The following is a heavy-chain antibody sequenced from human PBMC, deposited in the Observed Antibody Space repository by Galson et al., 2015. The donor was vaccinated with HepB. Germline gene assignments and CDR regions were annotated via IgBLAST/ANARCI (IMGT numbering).Heavy chain of an antibody. D-gene: IGHD3-3*01. CDR2: ISATGTTI. CDR3: ARDSRATFGEPNWFDP. V-gene: IGHV3-48*03. CDR1: GFTFSSYN. J-gene: IGHJ5*02. Sequence: SLRLSCAASGFTFSSYNMNWVRQAPGKGLDWISYISATGTTIDYADSVKGRSTISRDNDKNSLYLQMNSLRVEDTAVYYCARDSRATFGEPNWFDPWGQGTLVIVSS.